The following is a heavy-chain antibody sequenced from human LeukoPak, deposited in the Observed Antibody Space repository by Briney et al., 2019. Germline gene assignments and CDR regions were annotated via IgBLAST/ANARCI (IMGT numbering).Heavy chain of an antibody. J-gene: IGHJ5*02. Sequence: SETMSLTCTVSGGSISSYYWSWIRQPPGKGLEWIGYIYYSGSTNYNPSLKSRVTISVDTSKNQFSLKLSSVTAADTAVYYCARVFRSGGTNWFDPWGQGTLVTVSS. D-gene: IGHD3-3*01. CDR3: ARVFRSGGTNWFDP. V-gene: IGHV4-59*01. CDR2: IYYSGST. CDR1: GGSISSYY.